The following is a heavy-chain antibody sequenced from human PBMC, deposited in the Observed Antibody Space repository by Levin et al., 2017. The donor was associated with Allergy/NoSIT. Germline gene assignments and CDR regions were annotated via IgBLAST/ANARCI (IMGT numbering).Heavy chain of an antibody. D-gene: IGHD3-10*01. V-gene: IGHV3-23*01. J-gene: IGHJ3*02. CDR2: ITNTGGRT. CDR3: ATDGNDMSRLRGVRFSAFDT. Sequence: GESLKISCAASGFTFSTYAMSWVRQAPGKGLGWVSGITNTGGRTYYADSVKGRFTISRDISNNTLYLQMNILTAEDTAIYYCATDGNDMSRLRGVRFSAFDTLGQGTAVTVSS. CDR1: GFTFSTYA.